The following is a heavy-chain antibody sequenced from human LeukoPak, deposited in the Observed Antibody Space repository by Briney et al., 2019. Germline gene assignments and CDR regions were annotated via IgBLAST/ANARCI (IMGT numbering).Heavy chain of an antibody. Sequence: PSETLSLTCTVSGGSISSYYWSWIRQPAGKGLEGIGRIYSSGSTNYNPPLKRRVTMSVATSTNQFSLKLKSVTAADTAVDYCARVHFYGSGNKNYYMDVWGKGTTVTISS. CDR1: GGSISSYY. V-gene: IGHV4-4*07. CDR2: IYSSGST. J-gene: IGHJ6*03. D-gene: IGHD3-10*01. CDR3: ARVHFYGSGNKNYYMDV.